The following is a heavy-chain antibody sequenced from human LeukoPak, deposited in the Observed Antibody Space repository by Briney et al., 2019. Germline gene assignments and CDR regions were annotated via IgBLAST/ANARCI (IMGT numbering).Heavy chain of an antibody. Sequence: PGGSLRLSCAASGLTFSSYAMSWVRQAPGKGLEWVSAISGSGGSTYYADSVKGRFTISRDNSKNTLYLQMNSLRAEDTAVYYCAKDYYDSSGYYPIDYWGQGTLVTVSS. CDR1: GLTFSSYA. CDR3: AKDYYDSSGYYPIDY. CDR2: ISGSGGST. D-gene: IGHD3-22*01. V-gene: IGHV3-23*01. J-gene: IGHJ4*02.